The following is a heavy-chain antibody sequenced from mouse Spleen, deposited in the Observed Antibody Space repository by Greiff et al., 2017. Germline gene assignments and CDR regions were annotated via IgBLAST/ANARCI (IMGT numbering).Heavy chain of an antibody. J-gene: IGHJ4*01. CDR1: GYSITSGYY. CDR3: ARESYYYGSSYGGAMDY. V-gene: IGHV3-6*02. D-gene: IGHD1-1*01. Sequence: VQLQQSGPGLVKPSQSLSLTCSVTGYSITSGYYWNWIRQFPGNKLEWMGYISYDGSNNYNPSLKNRISITRDTSKNQFFLKLNSVTTEDTATYYCARESYYYGSSYGGAMDYWGQGTSVTVSS. CDR2: ISYDGSN.